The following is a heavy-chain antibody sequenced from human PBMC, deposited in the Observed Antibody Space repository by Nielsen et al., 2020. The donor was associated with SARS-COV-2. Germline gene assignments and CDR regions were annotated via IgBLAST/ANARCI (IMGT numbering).Heavy chain of an antibody. CDR3: ARINRGYYPLDAFDI. V-gene: IGHV2-70*01. CDR1: GFSLSTSGMC. D-gene: IGHD3-22*01. CDR2: IDWNDDK. J-gene: IGHJ3*02. Sequence: SGPTLVKPTQTLTLTCTFSGFSLSTSGMCVSWIRQPPGKALEWLALIDWNDDKYYSTSLKTRLTISKDTSKNQVVLTMTNMDPVDTATYYCARINRGYYPLDAFDIWGQGTMVTVSS.